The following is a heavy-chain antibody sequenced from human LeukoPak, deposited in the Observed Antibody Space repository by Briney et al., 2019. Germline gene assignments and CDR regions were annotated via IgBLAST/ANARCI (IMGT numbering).Heavy chain of an antibody. D-gene: IGHD6-13*01. Sequence: PSQTLSLTCTVSGGSISSGDYYWSWIRQPPGKGLEWIGYIYYSGSTYYNPSLKSRVTISVDTSKNQFSLKLSSVTAADTAVYCCARALRSYSPSAFDIWGQGTMVTVSS. V-gene: IGHV4-30-4*08. J-gene: IGHJ3*02. CDR1: GGSISSGDYY. CDR2: IYYSGST. CDR3: ARALRSYSPSAFDI.